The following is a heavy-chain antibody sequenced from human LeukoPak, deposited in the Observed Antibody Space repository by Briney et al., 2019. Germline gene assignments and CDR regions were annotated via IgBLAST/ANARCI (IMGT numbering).Heavy chain of an antibody. CDR2: IYHSGST. D-gene: IGHD6-13*01. CDR3: ARGTIAADDYYYMDV. Sequence: SETLSLTCTVSGYSISSGHYWGWIRQPPGKGLEWIGSIYHSGSTYYNPSLKSRVTISVDTSKNQFSLKLTSVTAADTAVYYCARGTIAADDYYYMDVWGKGTTVTISS. CDR1: GYSISSGHY. J-gene: IGHJ6*03. V-gene: IGHV4-38-2*02.